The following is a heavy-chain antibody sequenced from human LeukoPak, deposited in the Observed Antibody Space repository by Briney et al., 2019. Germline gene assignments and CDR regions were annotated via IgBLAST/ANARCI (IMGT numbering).Heavy chain of an antibody. CDR3: ARADCSSSSCYTVSY. D-gene: IGHD2-2*01. J-gene: IGHJ4*02. V-gene: IGHV3-64*01. CDR1: GFTFNSYA. Sequence: GGSLRLSCAASGFTFNSYAMQWVRHAPGKGLEYISGIDSVGDSTYYANSVKGRFSISRDNSRNTVYLQMDSLKAEDMAVYYCARADCSSSSCYTVSYWGQGTLVTVSS. CDR2: IDSVGDST.